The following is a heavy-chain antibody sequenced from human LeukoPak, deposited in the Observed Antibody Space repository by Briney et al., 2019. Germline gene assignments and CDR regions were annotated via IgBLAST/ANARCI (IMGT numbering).Heavy chain of an antibody. CDR1: GFTFNNCA. CDR2: ISGGGETT. Sequence: PGGSLRLSCAASGFTFNNCAMSWVRQAPGKGLEWVSSISGGGETTYYADSAKGRFTISRDNSQNTLYLQMNSLRAEDTAVYYCARDYADYVGYFFFDYWGQGTLVTVSS. CDR3: ARDYADYVGYFFFDY. D-gene: IGHD4-17*01. V-gene: IGHV3-23*01. J-gene: IGHJ4*02.